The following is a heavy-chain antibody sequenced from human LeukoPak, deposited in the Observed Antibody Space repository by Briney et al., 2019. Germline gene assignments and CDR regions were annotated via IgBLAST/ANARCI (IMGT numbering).Heavy chain of an antibody. J-gene: IGHJ5*02. D-gene: IGHD3-10*01. V-gene: IGHV4-34*01. Sequence: SETLSLTCAVYGGSFSGYYWSWIRQPPGKGLEWIGEINHSGSTNYNPSLKSRVTISVDTSKNQFSLKPSSVTAADTAVYYCAITMVRFNWFDPWGQGTLVTVSS. CDR1: GGSFSGYY. CDR3: AITMVRFNWFDP. CDR2: INHSGST.